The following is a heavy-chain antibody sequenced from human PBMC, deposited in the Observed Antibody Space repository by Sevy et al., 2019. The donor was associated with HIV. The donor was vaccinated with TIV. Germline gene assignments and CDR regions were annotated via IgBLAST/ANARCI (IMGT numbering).Heavy chain of an antibody. CDR1: GFTFSSYA. CDR2: ISGSGGST. J-gene: IGHJ4*02. V-gene: IGHV3-23*01. Sequence: GGSLRLSCAASGFTFSSYAMRWVRQAPGKGLEWVSAISGSGGSTYYADSVKGRFTISRDNSKNTLYLQMNSLRAEDTAVYYCAKGEADYYGSGSYYWGQGTLVTVSS. D-gene: IGHD3-10*01. CDR3: AKGEADYYGSGSYY.